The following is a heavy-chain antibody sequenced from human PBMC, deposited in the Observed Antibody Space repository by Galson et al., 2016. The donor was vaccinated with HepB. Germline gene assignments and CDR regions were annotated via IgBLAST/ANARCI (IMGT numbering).Heavy chain of an antibody. CDR1: GFTFSSYA. CDR3: ATIGYDSTWSATGVPKFDF. V-gene: IGHV3-30*04. J-gene: IGHJ4*02. Sequence: SLRLSCAASGFTFSSYAMHWVRQAPGKGLDWVASISHEESKKYYADSVKGRFTISRDNSKNTLYLQMNSLRAEDTAVYYCATIGYDSTWSATGVPKFDFWGQGTLVTVSS. D-gene: IGHD6-13*01. CDR2: ISHEESKK.